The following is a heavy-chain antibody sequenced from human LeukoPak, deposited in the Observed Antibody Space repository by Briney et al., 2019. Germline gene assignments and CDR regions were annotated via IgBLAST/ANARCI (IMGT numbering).Heavy chain of an antibody. CDR1: GGSISSYY. D-gene: IGHD3-22*01. CDR2: IYKSDTT. V-gene: IGHV3-53*01. J-gene: IGHJ4*02. Sequence: ETLSLTCTVSGGSISSYYWSWVRQARGKGLEWVSVIYKSDTTYYADSVKGRFTISRDNSKNTLYLQMNSLRAEDTAVYYCARDLNYYDDSGPYGAGYWGQGTLVTVSS. CDR3: ARDLNYYDDSGPYGAGY.